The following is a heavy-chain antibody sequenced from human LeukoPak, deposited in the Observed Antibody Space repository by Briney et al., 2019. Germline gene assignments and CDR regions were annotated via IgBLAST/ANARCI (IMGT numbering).Heavy chain of an antibody. CDR3: LPAALQPLVDY. D-gene: IGHD2-2*01. J-gene: IGHJ4*02. CDR2: ISGSGGST. Sequence: GGSLRLSXAASGFTFRSYAMSWVRQAPGKGLEWVSAISGSGGSTYYADSVKGRFTISRDNSKNTLYLQMNSLRAEDTAVYYCLPAALQPLVDYWGQGTLVTVSS. V-gene: IGHV3-23*01. CDR1: GFTFRSYA.